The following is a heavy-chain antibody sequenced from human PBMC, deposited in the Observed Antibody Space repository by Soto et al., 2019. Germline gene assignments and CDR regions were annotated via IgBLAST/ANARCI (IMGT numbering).Heavy chain of an antibody. J-gene: IGHJ6*02. Sequence: AAVKLSCKASGGTFSSYAISWVRQAPGQGLEWMGGIIPIFGTANYAQKFQGRVTITADESTSTAYMELSSLRSEDTAVYYCAIDNCIPYYYYGMDVRAQGTTV. CDR2: IIPIFGTA. CDR1: GGTFSSYA. V-gene: IGHV1-69*13. D-gene: IGHD1-20*01. CDR3: AIDNCIPYYYYGMDV.